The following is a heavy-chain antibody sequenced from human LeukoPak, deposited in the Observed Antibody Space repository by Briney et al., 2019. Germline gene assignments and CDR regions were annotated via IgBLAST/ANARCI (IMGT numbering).Heavy chain of an antibody. CDR2: ISSSGSTI. CDR1: GFTVSSNY. CDR3: AELGITMIGGV. D-gene: IGHD3-10*02. V-gene: IGHV3-48*03. Sequence: GGSLRLSCAASGFTVSSNYMNWVRQAPGKGLEWVSYISSSGSTIYYADSVKGRFTISRDNAKNSLYLQMNSLRAEDAAVYYCAELGITMIGGVWGKGTTVTISS. J-gene: IGHJ6*04.